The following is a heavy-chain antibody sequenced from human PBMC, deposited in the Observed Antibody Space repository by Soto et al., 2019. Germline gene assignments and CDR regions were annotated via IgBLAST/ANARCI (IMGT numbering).Heavy chain of an antibody. Sequence: GASVKVSCKALGYTFISYYIHWVRQAPGQGLEWMGVINPSGGSTSYAEKFQGRVTMTRDTPTNTVYMEVTSLRSDDTAVYFCARTITMVRGAAVGYWGQGTLVTVSS. D-gene: IGHD3-10*01. CDR3: ARTITMVRGAAVGY. J-gene: IGHJ4*02. V-gene: IGHV1-46*01. CDR1: GYTFISYY. CDR2: INPSGGST.